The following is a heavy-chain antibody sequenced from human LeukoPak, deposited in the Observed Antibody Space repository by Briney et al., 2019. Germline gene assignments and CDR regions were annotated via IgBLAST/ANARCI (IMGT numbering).Heavy chain of an antibody. J-gene: IGHJ4*02. CDR1: GLTFGDYA. V-gene: IGHV3-49*04. CDR3: RVHCSGGSCYSHFDY. Sequence: GGSLRLSCTASGLTFGDYAMSWVRQAPGKGLEWVGFIRSKAYGGTTEYAASVKGRFTISRDDSKSIAYLQMNSLKTEDTAVYYCRVHCSGGSCYSHFDYWGQGTLVTVSS. D-gene: IGHD2-15*01. CDR2: IRSKAYGGTT.